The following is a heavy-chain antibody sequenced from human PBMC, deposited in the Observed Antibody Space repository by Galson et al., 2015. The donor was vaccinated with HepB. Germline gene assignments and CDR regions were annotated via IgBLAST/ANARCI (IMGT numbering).Heavy chain of an antibody. J-gene: IGHJ5*02. Sequence: LRLSCAASGFTFSRYWMHWVRQAPGKGLVWVSRISSDGSTTNYADSVKGRFTISRDNAKNTLYLQMNSLRAEDTAVYYCARDPNLKIDSSWYGTNWFDPWGQGTLVTVSS. V-gene: IGHV3-74*01. CDR3: ARDPNLKIDSSWYGTNWFDP. CDR2: ISSDGSTT. D-gene: IGHD6-13*01. CDR1: GFTFSRYW.